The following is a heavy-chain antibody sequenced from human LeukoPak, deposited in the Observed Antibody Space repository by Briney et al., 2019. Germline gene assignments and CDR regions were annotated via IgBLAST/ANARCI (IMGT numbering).Heavy chain of an antibody. V-gene: IGHV7-4-1*02. D-gene: IGHD2-2*02. J-gene: IGHJ6*02. Sequence: ASVKVPCKASGYTFTSYAMNWVRQAPGQGLEWMGWINTNTGNPTYAQGFTGRFVFSLDTSVSTAYLQISSLKAEDTAVYYCARELYCSSTSCYTGRNYYYGMDVWGQGTTVTVSS. CDR2: INTNTGNP. CDR1: GYTFTSYA. CDR3: ARELYCSSTSCYTGRNYYYGMDV.